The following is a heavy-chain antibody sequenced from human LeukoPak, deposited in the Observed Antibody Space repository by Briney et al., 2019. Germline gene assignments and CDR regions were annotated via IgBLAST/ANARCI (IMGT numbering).Heavy chain of an antibody. D-gene: IGHD4-17*01. CDR3: ARDGGAYGDDVGGDY. Sequence: ASVKVSCKASGYTFTTYYMHWVRQAPGQGLEWMGIITPSGGSTSYAQKFQGRVTMTRDMSTSTVYMDLSSLRSEDTAVYYCARDGGAYGDDVGGDYWGQGTLVTVSS. CDR2: ITPSGGST. V-gene: IGHV1-46*01. CDR1: GYTFTTYY. J-gene: IGHJ4*02.